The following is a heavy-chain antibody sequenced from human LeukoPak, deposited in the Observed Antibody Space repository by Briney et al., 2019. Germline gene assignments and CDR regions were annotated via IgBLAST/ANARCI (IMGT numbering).Heavy chain of an antibody. V-gene: IGHV5-51*01. J-gene: IGHJ6*02. CDR3: ARGVPAAACYFGMDV. CDR2: IYPGDSDT. Sequence: GESLKISCKGSGYSFTSFWIGWVRQMPGKGLEWMGIIYPGDSDTRYSPSFQGQVTISADESISTAYLQWSSLKASDTAMYYCARGVPAAACYFGMDVWGQGTTVTVSS. CDR1: GYSFTSFW. D-gene: IGHD2-2*01.